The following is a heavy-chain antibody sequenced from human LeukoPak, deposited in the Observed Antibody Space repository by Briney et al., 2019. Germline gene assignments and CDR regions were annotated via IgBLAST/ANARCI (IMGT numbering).Heavy chain of an antibody. Sequence: ASVKVSCKASGYTFTSYGISWVRQAPGQGLEWMGWISAYNGNTNYAQKLQGRVTMTTDTSTSTAYMELRSLRSDDTAVYYCARDYDFWSGYTSDLDYWGQGTLVTVSS. CDR1: GYTFTSYG. J-gene: IGHJ4*02. V-gene: IGHV1-18*01. CDR2: ISAYNGNT. D-gene: IGHD3-3*01. CDR3: ARDYDFWSGYTSDLDY.